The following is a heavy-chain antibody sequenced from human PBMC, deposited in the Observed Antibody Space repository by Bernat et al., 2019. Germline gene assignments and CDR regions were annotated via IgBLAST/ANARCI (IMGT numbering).Heavy chain of an antibody. Sequence: QVQLRQWGAGLLKPSETLSLTCGVFGWSFSDVYWSWIRQPPGKGLEWIGEINHNGETYYNPSLETRVTISVDTSKSQFSLRLTSVTAADTAVYYCARGKRWGSSFDPWGQGTLVTISS. CDR3: ARGKRWGSSFDP. V-gene: IGHV4-34*01. J-gene: IGHJ5*02. CDR2: INHNGET. CDR1: GWSFSDVY. D-gene: IGHD3-16*01.